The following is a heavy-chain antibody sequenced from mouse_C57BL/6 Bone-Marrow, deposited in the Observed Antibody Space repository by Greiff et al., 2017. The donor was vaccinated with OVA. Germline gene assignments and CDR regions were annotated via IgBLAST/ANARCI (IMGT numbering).Heavy chain of an antibody. CDR3: ARSLLAGLAY. V-gene: IGHV1-9*01. CDR2: ILPGSGST. D-gene: IGHD2-12*01. CDR1: GYTFTGYW. Sequence: VKLMESGAELMKPGASVKLSCKATGYTFTGYWIEWVKQRPGHGLEWIGEILPGSGSTNYNEKFKGKATLTADTSSNTAYMQLSSLTTEDSAIYYGARSLLAGLAYWGQGTLVTVSA. J-gene: IGHJ3*01.